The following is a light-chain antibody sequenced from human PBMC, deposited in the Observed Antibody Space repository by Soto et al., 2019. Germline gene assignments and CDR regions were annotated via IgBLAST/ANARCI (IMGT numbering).Light chain of an antibody. J-gene: IGKJ5*01. V-gene: IGKV3-15*01. CDR2: DVS. CDR1: QSARSS. CDR3: QQRSTWPT. Sequence: EVVVTQSPATLSVSPGERATLSCRASQSARSSLGWYQQKPGQPPSLLIYDVSIRATGIPATLNGSGSGTEFTLTISSLQSEDSAVYYCQQRSTWPTFGQGTRLEIK.